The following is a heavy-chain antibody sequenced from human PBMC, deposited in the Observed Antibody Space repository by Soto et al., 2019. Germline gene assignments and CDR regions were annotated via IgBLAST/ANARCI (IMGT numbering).Heavy chain of an antibody. J-gene: IGHJ6*02. CDR3: ARSDTIGEATKRYYHYGLDV. D-gene: IGHD2-21*01. CDR1: EGTFNSYV. V-gene: IGHV1-69*06. Sequence: QVKLVQSRAEVKKPGSSVRVSCKASEGTFNSYVVSWVRQAPGQGLQWMGGIIPLFVTTDYAHRMEGRVTSTADTWTTTAKIELSGLKPRYTAVYYCARSDTIGEATKRYYHYGLDVWGQGTTVIVSS. CDR2: IIPLFVTT.